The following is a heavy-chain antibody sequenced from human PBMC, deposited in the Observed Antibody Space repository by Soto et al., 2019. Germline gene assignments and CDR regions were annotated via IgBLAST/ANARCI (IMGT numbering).Heavy chain of an antibody. CDR3: ATSYGSGYRAFDS. J-gene: IGHJ4*02. CDR1: GDTFNFYS. D-gene: IGHD3-10*01. CDR2: LNPILSMS. Sequence: QVQLVQSGADVQRPGSSVRVSCKASGDTFNFYSINLVRQAPGLGLQGMGRLNPILSMSNYAPRFQGRVTMTANKSTSTASMELSSLRSEDTAMYYCATSYGSGYRAFDSWGQGALVTVSS. V-gene: IGHV1-69*02.